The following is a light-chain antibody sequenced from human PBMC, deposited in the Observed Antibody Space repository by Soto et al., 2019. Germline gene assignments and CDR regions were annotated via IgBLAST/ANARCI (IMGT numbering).Light chain of an antibody. J-gene: IGKJ1*01. CDR1: QSVTSN. Sequence: EIVMTQSPVTLSVSPGERDTLSCRASQSVTSNLAWYQQKPGQAPRLLIYGASTRATGIPARFSGSGSGTEFTLTISNLQSEDFAIYYCQQFNDWPRTFGQGTKVDIK. CDR3: QQFNDWPRT. V-gene: IGKV3-15*01. CDR2: GAS.